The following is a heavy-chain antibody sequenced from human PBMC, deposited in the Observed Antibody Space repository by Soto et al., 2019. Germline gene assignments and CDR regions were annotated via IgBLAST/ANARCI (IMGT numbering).Heavy chain of an antibody. J-gene: IGHJ4*02. CDR1: GYPLTELS. CDR3: ATTPYSSGYQFDY. D-gene: IGHD6-19*01. V-gene: IGHV1-24*01. Sequence: ASVKVSCKVSGYPLTELSIHWVRQAPGKGFEWMGGFDPEDDETKPAQKFQGRLTMTKDTSTDTAYMELNRLGSEDTAVYYCATTPYSSGYQFDYWGQGTLVTVSS. CDR2: FDPEDDET.